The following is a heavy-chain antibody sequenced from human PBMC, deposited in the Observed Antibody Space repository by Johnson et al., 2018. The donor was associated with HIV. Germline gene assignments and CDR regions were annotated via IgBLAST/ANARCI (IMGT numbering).Heavy chain of an antibody. J-gene: IGHJ3*02. D-gene: IGHD6-6*01. CDR3: ARDSSNSFRFEMYAFDI. CDR2: MSFDGNNR. V-gene: IGHV3-30-3*01. CDR1: GFTFSSNP. Sequence: QVQLVASGGGVVQPGRSLRLSCAASGFTFSSNPMHWVRQAPGKGLEWVAVMSFDGNNRYYADSVKGRFTISRDNSKNTLYLQMNSLRPEDTAVYYCARDSSNSFRFEMYAFDIWGQGTMVTVSS.